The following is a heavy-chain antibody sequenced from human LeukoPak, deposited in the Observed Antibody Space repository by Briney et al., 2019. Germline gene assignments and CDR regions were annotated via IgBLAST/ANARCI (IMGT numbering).Heavy chain of an antibody. CDR2: ISDSDVSP. CDR3: AKSHSARDAYFAY. D-gene: IGHD4-11*01. V-gene: IGHV3-23*01. Sequence: GGSLRLFCAASGFTVTSYAMSWVRQAPRKGLEWVSTISDSDVSPFYADSVKGRFTISRDTSQNTLYLQMNSLRADDTAIYFCAKSHSARDAYFAYWGQGALVTVSS. J-gene: IGHJ4*02. CDR1: GFTVTSYA.